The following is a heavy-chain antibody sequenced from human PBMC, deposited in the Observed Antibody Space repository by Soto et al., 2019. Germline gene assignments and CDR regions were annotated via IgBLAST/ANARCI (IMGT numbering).Heavy chain of an antibody. Sequence: LSLTCNVFGGSISSGDYYWSWIRQPPGKGLEWIGYTYYSGSTYYNPSLKSRVTISIDTSKNQFSLKLTSVTAADTAVYYCARIYCSSSSCYIGAFDYWGQGALVTVSS. CDR2: TYYSGST. V-gene: IGHV4-30-4*01. D-gene: IGHD2-2*02. CDR3: ARIYCSSSSCYIGAFDY. CDR1: GGSISSGDYY. J-gene: IGHJ4*02.